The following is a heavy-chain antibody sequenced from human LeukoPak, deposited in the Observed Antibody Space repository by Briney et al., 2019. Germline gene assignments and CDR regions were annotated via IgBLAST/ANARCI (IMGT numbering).Heavy chain of an antibody. CDR3: AGDFLRGAPDYLDL. CDR2: ISWNSGSI. V-gene: IGHV3-9*01. J-gene: IGHJ4*02. CDR1: GFTFDDYA. Sequence: GGSLRLSCAASGFTFDDYAMHWVRQAPGMGLEWVSGISWNSGSIGYADSVKGRFTISRDNAKNSLYLQMDSLRAEDTAVYYCAGDFLRGAPDYLDLWGQGTLVTVSS. D-gene: IGHD3-10*01.